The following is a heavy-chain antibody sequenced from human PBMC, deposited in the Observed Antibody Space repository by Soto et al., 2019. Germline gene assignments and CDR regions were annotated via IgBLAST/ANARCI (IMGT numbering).Heavy chain of an antibody. Sequence: LQLQESGSGLVKPSQTMSLTCAVSGDSISSGGYSWSWVRQPPGKGLEWIGYIYHSGSTYYNPSLKSRVTISVDRSKNQFSLKLSSVTAADTAVYYCATVPGLWGRGTLVTVSS. CDR2: IYHSGST. CDR1: GDSISSGGYS. J-gene: IGHJ2*01. CDR3: ATVPGL. V-gene: IGHV4-30-2*01.